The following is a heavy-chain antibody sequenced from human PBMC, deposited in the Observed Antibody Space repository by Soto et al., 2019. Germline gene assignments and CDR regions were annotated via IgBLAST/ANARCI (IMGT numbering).Heavy chain of an antibody. CDR1: GFTFSSYS. Sequence: GGSLRLSCAASGFTFSSYSMNWVRQAPGKGLEWVSSISSSSSYIYYADSVKGRFTISRDNAKNSLYLQMNSLRAEDTAVYYCAREDIVVVVAATKTGAFDIWGQGTMVTVS. CDR2: ISSSSSYI. CDR3: AREDIVVVVAATKTGAFDI. V-gene: IGHV3-21*01. D-gene: IGHD2-15*01. J-gene: IGHJ3*02.